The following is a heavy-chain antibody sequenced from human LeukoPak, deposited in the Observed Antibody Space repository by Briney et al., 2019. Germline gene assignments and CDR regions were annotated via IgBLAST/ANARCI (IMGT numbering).Heavy chain of an antibody. CDR3: ARAPLGRLYYYDSSGSYYFDY. CDR2: INHSGST. CDR1: GGSFSGYY. V-gene: IGHV4-34*01. D-gene: IGHD3-22*01. Sequence: SETLSLTCAVYGGSFSGYYWSWIRQPPGKGLEWIGEINHSGSTNYNPSLMSRVTISVDTSKNQFSLKLSSVTAADTAVYYCARAPLGRLYYYDSSGSYYFDYWGQGTLVTVSS. J-gene: IGHJ4*02.